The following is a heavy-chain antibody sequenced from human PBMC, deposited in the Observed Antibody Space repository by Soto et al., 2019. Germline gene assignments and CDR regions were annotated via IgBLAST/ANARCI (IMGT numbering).Heavy chain of an antibody. Sequence: GGSLRLSCAASGFTFSSYAMSWVRQAPGKGLEWVSAISGSGGSTYYADSVRGRFTISRDNSENILYLQMNSLRPDDTAVYFCARETSYDFWSGPQTMDVWGQGTTVTVSS. CDR2: ISGSGGST. CDR1: GFTFSSYA. D-gene: IGHD3-3*01. V-gene: IGHV3-23*01. J-gene: IGHJ6*02. CDR3: ARETSYDFWSGPQTMDV.